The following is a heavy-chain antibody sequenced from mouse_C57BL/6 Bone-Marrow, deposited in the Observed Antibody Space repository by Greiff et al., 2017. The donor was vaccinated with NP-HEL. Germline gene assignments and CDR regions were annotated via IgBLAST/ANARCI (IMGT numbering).Heavy chain of an antibody. J-gene: IGHJ3*01. Sequence: QLQQSGAELVKPGASVKLSCKASGYTFTTYWMQWVKQRPGQGLEWIGEIDPSDSYTNYNQKFKGKATLTVDTSSSTAYMQLSSLTSEDSAVYYCARKAYYGRSYEFAYWGQGTLVTVSA. CDR3: ARKAYYGRSYEFAY. V-gene: IGHV1-50*01. CDR2: IDPSDSYT. D-gene: IGHD1-1*01. CDR1: GYTFTTYW.